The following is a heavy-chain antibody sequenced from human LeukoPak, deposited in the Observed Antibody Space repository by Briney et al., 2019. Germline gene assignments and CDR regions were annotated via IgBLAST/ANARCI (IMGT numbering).Heavy chain of an antibody. CDR1: GFTYSNYA. J-gene: IGHJ3*02. D-gene: IGHD3-10*01. Sequence: GGSLRLSCAASGFTYSNYATTWVHQAPGKGLEWVANIKQDGSEKYYVDSVKGRFTISRDNAKNSLYLQMNSLRAEDTAVYYCARETGYYGSGSYYNPGAFDIWGQGTMVTVSS. CDR3: ARETGYYGSGSYYNPGAFDI. V-gene: IGHV3-7*01. CDR2: IKQDGSEK.